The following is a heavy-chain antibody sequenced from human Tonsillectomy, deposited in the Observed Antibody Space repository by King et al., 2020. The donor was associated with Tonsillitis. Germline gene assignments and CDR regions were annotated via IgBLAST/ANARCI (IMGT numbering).Heavy chain of an antibody. CDR1: GGSISSSSYY. CDR3: ARHRGQWLVDWYFDL. J-gene: IGHJ2*01. Sequence: QLQESGPGLVKPSETLSLTCTVSGGSISSSSYYWGWIRQPPGKGLEWIGSIYYSGSTYYNPSLKRRVTISVDTSKNQFSLKLSSVTAAATAVYYCARHRGQWLVDWYFDLWGRGTLVTVSS. CDR2: IYYSGST. V-gene: IGHV4-39*01. D-gene: IGHD6-19*01.